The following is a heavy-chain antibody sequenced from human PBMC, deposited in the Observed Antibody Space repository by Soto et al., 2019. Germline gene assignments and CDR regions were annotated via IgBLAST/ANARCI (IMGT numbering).Heavy chain of an antibody. Sequence: SETLSLTCTVSGGSVNTAPYHWSWTRQSPRNGLEWIGNIYYTGSTNYNPSFESRVAISLDTSNNKFSLRLTSLTAAAPAVYFRARDHHSYYDTSGYYPYFDFWGQGTLVTVSS. J-gene: IGHJ4*02. CDR3: ARDHHSYYDTSGYYPYFDF. V-gene: IGHV4-61*01. CDR2: IYYTGST. CDR1: GGSVNTAPYH. D-gene: IGHD3-22*01.